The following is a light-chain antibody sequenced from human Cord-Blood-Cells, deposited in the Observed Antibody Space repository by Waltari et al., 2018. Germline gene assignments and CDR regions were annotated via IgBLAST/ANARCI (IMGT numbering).Light chain of an antibody. CDR1: QSISSW. Sequence: DIQLTQSPSTLSASVGDRVTITGRASQSISSWLAWYQQKPGKAPKLLIYKASSLESGVPSRFSGSGSGTEFTLTISSLQPDDFATYYCQQYNSYSPVTFGGGTKVEIK. V-gene: IGKV1-5*03. CDR2: KAS. CDR3: QQYNSYSPVT. J-gene: IGKJ4*01.